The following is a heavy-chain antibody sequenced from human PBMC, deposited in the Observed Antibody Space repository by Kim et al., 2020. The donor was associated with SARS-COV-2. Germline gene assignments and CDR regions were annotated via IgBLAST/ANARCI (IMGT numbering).Heavy chain of an antibody. Sequence: GGSLRLSCAASGFTFDDYAMHWVRQAPGKGLEWVSLICGDGGSKYYADSVKGRFTISRDNSKNSLYLQMNSLRTEDTALYYCAKPLVQLVATIHTFDIWGQGTMVTVSS. CDR3: AKPLVQLVATIHTFDI. CDR1: GFTFDDYA. CDR2: ICGDGGSK. V-gene: IGHV3-43*02. D-gene: IGHD5-12*01. J-gene: IGHJ3*02.